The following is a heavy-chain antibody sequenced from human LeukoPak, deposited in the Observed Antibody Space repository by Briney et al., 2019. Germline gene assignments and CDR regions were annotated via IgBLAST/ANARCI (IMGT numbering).Heavy chain of an antibody. D-gene: IGHD6-13*01. CDR3: ARDRQDSSSWGDFDY. Sequence: PSETLSLTCTVSGGSISSYYWSWIRQPAGKGLEWIGRIYTSGSTNYNPSLKRRVTMSVDTSKNQFSLKLRSVTAADTAVYYCARDRQDSSSWGDFDYWGQGTLVTVSS. CDR1: GGSISSYY. J-gene: IGHJ4*02. V-gene: IGHV4-4*07. CDR2: IYTSGST.